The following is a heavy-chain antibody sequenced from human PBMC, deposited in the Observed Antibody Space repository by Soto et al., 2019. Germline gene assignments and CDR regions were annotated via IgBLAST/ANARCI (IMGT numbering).Heavy chain of an antibody. CDR1: GGSISSGGYS. J-gene: IGHJ4*02. D-gene: IGHD4-17*01. CDR2: IYHSGST. CDR3: ATVGTPVTGLYYFDY. Sequence: SETLSLTCTVSGGSISSGGYSWSWIRQPPGKGLEWIGYIYHSGSTYYNPSLKSRVTISVDRSKNQFSLKLSSVTAADTAVYYCATVGTPVTGLYYFDYWGQGTLVTVSS. V-gene: IGHV4-30-2*01.